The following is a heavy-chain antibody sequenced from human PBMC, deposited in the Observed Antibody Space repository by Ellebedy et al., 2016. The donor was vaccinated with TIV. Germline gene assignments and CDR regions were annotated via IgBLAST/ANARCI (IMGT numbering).Heavy chain of an antibody. J-gene: IGHJ6*02. Sequence: ASVKVSCKVSGATLTEVSMHWVRLAPGKGLEWMGGLDAEDGEAIYAQKFQGRVTMTEDTSTDTVYMELSSLRFEDTALYYCASLYGMDVWGQGTTVTVSS. CDR3: ASLYGMDV. CDR2: LDAEDGEA. V-gene: IGHV1-24*01. CDR1: GATLTEVS.